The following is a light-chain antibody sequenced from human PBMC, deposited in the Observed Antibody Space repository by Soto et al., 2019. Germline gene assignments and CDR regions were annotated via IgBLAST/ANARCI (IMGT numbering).Light chain of an antibody. V-gene: IGKV3-11*01. CDR2: DSS. CDR1: QSVSSY. J-gene: IGKJ1*01. Sequence: EIVLTQSPGTLSLSPGERATLSCRASQSVSSYLAWYQQKRGQAPRLLIYDSSNRATGIPARFSGSGSGTDFSLIISSLEPEDFAVYYCQQYGSSGTFGQGTKVDIK. CDR3: QQYGSSGT.